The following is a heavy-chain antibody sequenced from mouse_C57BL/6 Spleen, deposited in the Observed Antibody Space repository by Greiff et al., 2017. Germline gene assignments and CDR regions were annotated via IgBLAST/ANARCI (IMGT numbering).Heavy chain of an antibody. V-gene: IGHV1-61*01. D-gene: IGHD1-1*01. Sequence: QVQLQQPGAELVRPGSSVKLSCKASGYTFTSYWMDWVKQRPGQGLEWIGNIYPSDSETHYNQKFKDKATLPVDKSSSTAYMLLSSLTSEDSAVYYCARWEIYYYGSSYFDVWGTGTTVTVSS. CDR3: ARWEIYYYGSSYFDV. CDR2: IYPSDSET. CDR1: GYTFTSYW. J-gene: IGHJ1*03.